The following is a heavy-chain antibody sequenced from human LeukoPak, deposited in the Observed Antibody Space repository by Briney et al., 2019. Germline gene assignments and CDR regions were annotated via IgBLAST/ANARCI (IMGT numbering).Heavy chain of an antibody. D-gene: IGHD6-19*01. J-gene: IGHJ3*02. CDR2: IYYSGST. Sequence: PSETLSLTCTVSGGSISSGSYYWSWIRQPPGKGLEWIGYIYYSGSTNYNPSLKSRVTISVDTSKNQFSLKLSSVTAADTAVYYCARDGGGDIAVYPNPNAFDIWGQGTMVTVSS. CDR3: ARDGGGDIAVYPNPNAFDI. V-gene: IGHV4-61*01. CDR1: GGSISSGSYY.